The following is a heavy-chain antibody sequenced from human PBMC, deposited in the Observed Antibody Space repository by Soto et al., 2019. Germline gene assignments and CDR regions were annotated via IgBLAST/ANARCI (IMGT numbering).Heavy chain of an antibody. D-gene: IGHD3-22*01. J-gene: IGHJ3*02. Sequence: GGSLRLACAASGFTFSSYGMHWVRQAPGKGLEWVAVIWYDGSNKYYADSVKGRFTISRDNSKNTLYLQMNSLRAEDTAVYYCARDRRGFYYYDTSGYPTYAFDIWGQGTRVTVSS. CDR2: IWYDGSNK. V-gene: IGHV3-33*01. CDR1: GFTFSSYG. CDR3: ARDRRGFYYYDTSGYPTYAFDI.